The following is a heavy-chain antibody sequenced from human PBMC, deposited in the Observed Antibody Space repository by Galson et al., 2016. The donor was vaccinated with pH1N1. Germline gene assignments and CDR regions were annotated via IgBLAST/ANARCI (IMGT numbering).Heavy chain of an antibody. D-gene: IGHD5-18*01. Sequence: SVKVSCKASGDSLSHYAVSWVRQAPGQGLEWMGLIIPMFGTSNYARNFQDRVSMTADKSTSTVYMEVRSLTSDDTAVYYCARASPRDKTMVPPWGQGTLVTVSS. CDR2: IIPMFGTS. J-gene: IGHJ5*02. V-gene: IGHV1-69*06. CDR3: ARASPRDKTMVPP. CDR1: GDSLSHYA.